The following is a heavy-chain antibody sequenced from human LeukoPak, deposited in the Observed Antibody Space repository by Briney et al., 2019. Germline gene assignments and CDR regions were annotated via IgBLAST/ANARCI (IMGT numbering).Heavy chain of an antibody. V-gene: IGHV3-48*02. CDR1: GFTFSSYS. CDR3: ARESATLVRGVITRQYYLDD. J-gene: IGHJ4*02. D-gene: IGHD3-10*01. CDR2: ISSSSSTI. Sequence: GGSLRLSCAASGFTFSSYSMNWVRQAPGKGLEWVSYISSSSSTIYYADSMKGRFTISRDNAKNSLYLHMNSLRDEDTAVYYCARESATLVRGVITRQYYLDDWGQGTLVTVSS.